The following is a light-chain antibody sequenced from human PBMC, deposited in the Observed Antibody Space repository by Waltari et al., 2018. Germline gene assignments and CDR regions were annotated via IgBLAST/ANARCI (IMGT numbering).Light chain of an antibody. V-gene: IGLV2-14*03. CDR1: STDVGVYNF. CDR3: SSHTSSSVV. CDR2: DVS. Sequence: QPALTQPASLSGSPGPSITITCPGISTDVGVYNFVSCYQHHPGKSPALVIYDVSTRPSGVSNLFSGSNSGDTASLTISGLQAEDEADYFCSSHTSSSVVFGGGTKLTVL. J-gene: IGLJ2*01.